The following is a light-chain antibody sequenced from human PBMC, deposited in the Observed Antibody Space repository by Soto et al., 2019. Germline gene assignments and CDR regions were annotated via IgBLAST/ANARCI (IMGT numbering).Light chain of an antibody. CDR1: QSISTN. V-gene: IGKV3-15*01. CDR2: GAS. Sequence: EIIMTQSPATLSVSPGEGATLSCRTSQSISTNLAWYQHKRGQSPRLLVYGASTRATGVPARFSGSGSGAEFTLSISSRQSEDFAVYYWQQYNSWPTFGGGTKVEIK. J-gene: IGKJ4*01. CDR3: QQYNSWPT.